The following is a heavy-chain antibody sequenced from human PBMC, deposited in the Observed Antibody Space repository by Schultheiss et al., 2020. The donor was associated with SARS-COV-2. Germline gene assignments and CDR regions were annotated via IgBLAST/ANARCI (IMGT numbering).Heavy chain of an antibody. CDR3: TTVGGDYSYYYYYGMDV. CDR2: IKSKTDGGTT. V-gene: IGHV3-15*01. D-gene: IGHD2-21*02. Sequence: GESLKISCAASGFTFSSYEMNWVRQAPGKGLEWVGRIKSKTDGGTTDYAAPVKGRFTISRDDSKNTLYLQMNSLKTEDTAVYYCTTVGGDYSYYYYYGMDVWGQGTTVTVSS. J-gene: IGHJ6*02. CDR1: GFTFSSYE.